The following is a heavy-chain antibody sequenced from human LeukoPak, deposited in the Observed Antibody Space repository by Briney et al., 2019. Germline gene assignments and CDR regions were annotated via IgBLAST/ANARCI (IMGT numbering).Heavy chain of an antibody. J-gene: IGHJ4*02. V-gene: IGHV1-69*05. CDR3: AKDLLGWHGDYFDY. D-gene: IGHD6-19*01. CDR2: IIPIFGTA. CDR1: GGTFSSYA. Sequence: ASVKVSCKASGGTFSSYAISWVRQAPGQGLEWMGGIIPIFGTANYAQKFQGRVTITTDESTSTAYMELSSLRSEDTAVYYCAKDLLGWHGDYFDYWGQGTLVTVSS.